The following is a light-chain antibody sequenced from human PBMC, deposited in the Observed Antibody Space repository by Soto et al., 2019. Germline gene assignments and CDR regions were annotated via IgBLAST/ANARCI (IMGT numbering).Light chain of an antibody. CDR3: QQYHNSILM. CDR1: QSVSSSH. V-gene: IGKV3-20*01. Sequence: ENVLTQSPGTLSLSPGERATLSCRASQSVSSSHLAWYQQKPGQAPRLLMYGAFSRATGIPDRFSGGGSGADFTLTISRLEPEDFGVYYCQQYHNSILMFGQGTKVDIK. CDR2: GAF. J-gene: IGKJ1*01.